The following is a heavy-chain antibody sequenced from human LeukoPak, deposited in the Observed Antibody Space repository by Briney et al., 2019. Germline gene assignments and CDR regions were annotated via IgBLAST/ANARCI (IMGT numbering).Heavy chain of an antibody. D-gene: IGHD6-19*01. CDR1: GGSISSGSYY. Sequence: SQTLSLTCTVSGGSISSGSYYWSWIRQPAGKGLEWIGRIYTSGSTNYNPSLKSRVTISVDTSKNQFSLKLSSVTAADTAVYYCASWQWLVYYFDYWGQGTLVTVSS. CDR2: IYTSGST. V-gene: IGHV4-61*02. J-gene: IGHJ4*02. CDR3: ASWQWLVYYFDY.